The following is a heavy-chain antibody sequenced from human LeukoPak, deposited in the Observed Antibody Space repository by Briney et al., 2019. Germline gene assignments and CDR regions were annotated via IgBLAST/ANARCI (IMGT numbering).Heavy chain of an antibody. CDR3: ARASGDGYKDY. CDR2: ISSNGGST. CDR1: GFTFSSYA. J-gene: IGHJ4*02. D-gene: IGHD5-24*01. Sequence: GGSLRLSCAASGFTFSSYAMHWVRQAPGKGLEYVSAISSNGGSTYYANSVKGRFTISRDNSKNTLYLQMGSLRAEDMAVYYCARASGDGYKDYWGQGTVVTVSS. V-gene: IGHV3-64*01.